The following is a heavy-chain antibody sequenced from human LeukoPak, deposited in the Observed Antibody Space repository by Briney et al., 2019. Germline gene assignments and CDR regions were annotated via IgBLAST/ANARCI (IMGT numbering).Heavy chain of an antibody. CDR1: GYTFTSYG. V-gene: IGHV1-18*01. Sequence: ASVEVSCKASGYTFTSYGISWVRQAPGQGLEWMGWISAYNGNTNYAQKLQGRVTMTTDTSTSTAYMELRSLRSDDTAVYYCARRQGIVVVPAAANDYWGQGTLVTVSS. CDR2: ISAYNGNT. CDR3: ARRQGIVVVPAAANDY. D-gene: IGHD2-2*01. J-gene: IGHJ4*02.